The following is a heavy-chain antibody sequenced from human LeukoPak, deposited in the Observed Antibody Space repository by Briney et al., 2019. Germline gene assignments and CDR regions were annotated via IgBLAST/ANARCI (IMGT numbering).Heavy chain of an antibody. CDR3: ARADSSIADYYFDY. V-gene: IGHV4-59*01. CDR1: GGSISSYY. J-gene: IGHJ4*02. CDR2: IYYSGST. D-gene: IGHD6-6*01. Sequence: KTSETLSLTCTVSGGSISSYYWSWIRQPPGKGLEWIGYIYYSGSTNYNPSLKSRVTISVGTSKNQFSLKLSSVTAADTAVYYCARADSSIADYYFDYWGQGTLVTVPS.